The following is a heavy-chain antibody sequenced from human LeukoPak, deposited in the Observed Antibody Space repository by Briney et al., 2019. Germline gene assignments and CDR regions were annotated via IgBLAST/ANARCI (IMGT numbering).Heavy chain of an antibody. CDR2: ISGSGGSK. Sequence: TGGSLRLSCAASGFTFSSYAMSWVRQAPGKGLEWVSAISGSGGSKHYADSVKGRFTISRDNSKNTQSLQMNSLRAEDTAIYYCAKDVGGFYGTGSYGYWGQGTLVTVSS. CDR3: AKDVGGFYGTGSYGY. D-gene: IGHD3-10*01. V-gene: IGHV3-23*01. CDR1: GFTFSSYA. J-gene: IGHJ4*02.